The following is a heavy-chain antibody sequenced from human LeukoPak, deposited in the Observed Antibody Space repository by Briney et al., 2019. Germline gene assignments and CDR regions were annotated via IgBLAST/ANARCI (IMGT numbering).Heavy chain of an antibody. Sequence: GGSLRISCAPFGMTFSSYGMHGVRQTPGKGLEWVAIIWYDGSDKYYADSVKGRFTISRDNYKNTLYLQMNSLRGEDTAVYYCARDYGSGMDVWGKGTMVTVSS. D-gene: IGHD3-10*01. CDR1: GMTFSSYG. CDR3: ARDYGSGMDV. CDR2: IWYDGSDK. J-gene: IGHJ6*04. V-gene: IGHV3-33*01.